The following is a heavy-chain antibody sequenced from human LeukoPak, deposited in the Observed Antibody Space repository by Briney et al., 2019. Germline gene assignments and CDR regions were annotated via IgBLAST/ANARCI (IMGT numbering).Heavy chain of an antibody. J-gene: IGHJ4*02. CDR1: GGTFSSYA. D-gene: IGHD2-2*01. CDR2: IIPIFGTA. CDR3: ARELYCSSTSCFMAY. Sequence: GASVKVSCKASGGTFSSYAISWVRQAPGQGLEWMGGIIPIFGTANYAQKFQGRVMITADESTSTAYMELSSLRSEDTAVYYCARELYCSSTSCFMAYWGQGTLVTVSS. V-gene: IGHV1-69*13.